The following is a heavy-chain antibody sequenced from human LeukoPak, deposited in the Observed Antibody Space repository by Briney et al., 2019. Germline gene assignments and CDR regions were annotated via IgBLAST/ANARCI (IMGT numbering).Heavy chain of an antibody. CDR2: IYYNGNT. CDR1: GGSITNNSYY. D-gene: IGHD6-13*01. V-gene: IGHV4-39*07. J-gene: IGHJ5*02. Sequence: SETLSLTCSVSGGSITNNSYYWAWIRQPPGKGLEWIGNIYYNGNTYYNPSLKSRVTISVDTSKNQFSLKLSSVTAADTAVYYCAKFSAAAGGFDPWGQGTLVTVSS. CDR3: AKFSAAAGGFDP.